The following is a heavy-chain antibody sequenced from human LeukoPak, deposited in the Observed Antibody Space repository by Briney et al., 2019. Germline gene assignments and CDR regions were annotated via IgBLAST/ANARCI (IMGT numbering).Heavy chain of an antibody. D-gene: IGHD3-22*01. Sequence: GGSLRLSCAASGFTFSSYEMHWVRQAPGKGLEWVSYISSSGSTIYYADSVKGRFTISRDNARNSLYLQMNSLRAEDTAVYYCAKGLYYYDSSGSDAFDIWGQGTMVTVSS. CDR2: ISSSGSTI. CDR3: AKGLYYYDSSGSDAFDI. CDR1: GFTFSSYE. V-gene: IGHV3-48*03. J-gene: IGHJ3*02.